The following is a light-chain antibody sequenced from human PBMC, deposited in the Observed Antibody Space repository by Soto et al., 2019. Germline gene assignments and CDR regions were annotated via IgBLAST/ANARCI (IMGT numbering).Light chain of an antibody. Sequence: EIVLTQSPGTLSLSPGERATLSCRASQSVSSNYLAWYQQKPGQAPRLLIYGASSRATGIPDRFSGSGSGTGFTLTISRLKPEDLAVYYCHQYDSSPWAFGQGTKVEIK. CDR2: GAS. CDR1: QSVSSNY. CDR3: HQYDSSPWA. J-gene: IGKJ1*01. V-gene: IGKV3-20*01.